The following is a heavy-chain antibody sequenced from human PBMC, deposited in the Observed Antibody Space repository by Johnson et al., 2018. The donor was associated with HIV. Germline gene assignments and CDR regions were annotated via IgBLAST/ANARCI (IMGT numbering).Heavy chain of an antibody. J-gene: IGHJ3*02. D-gene: IGHD6-13*01. CDR3: ARTYSSSWLRDAFDI. V-gene: IGHV3-30-3*01. Sequence: QVQLVESGGGVVQPGRSLRLSCAASGFTFSSYAMHWVRQAPGKGLEWVAAISYDGSNKYYADSVKGRFTISRDHSKNTLYLQMNSLRAEDTAVYYCARTYSSSWLRDAFDIWGQGTMVTVSS. CDR1: GFTFSSYA. CDR2: ISYDGSNK.